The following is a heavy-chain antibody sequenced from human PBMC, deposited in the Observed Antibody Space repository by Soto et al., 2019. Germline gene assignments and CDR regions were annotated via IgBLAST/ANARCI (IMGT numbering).Heavy chain of an antibody. Sequence: QLQLQESGSGLVKPSQTLSLTCAVSGGSISSGGYSWSWIRQPPGKGLEWIGYIYHSGSTYYNPSLKRRVTISVDRSRNQFALKLSSVTAADTAVYYCDRLDIAVVGKFSGYYFDYCGQGTLVTVSS. CDR2: IYHSGST. V-gene: IGHV4-30-2*01. CDR1: GGSISSGGYS. CDR3: DRLDIAVVGKFSGYYFDY. J-gene: IGHJ4*02. D-gene: IGHD6-19*01.